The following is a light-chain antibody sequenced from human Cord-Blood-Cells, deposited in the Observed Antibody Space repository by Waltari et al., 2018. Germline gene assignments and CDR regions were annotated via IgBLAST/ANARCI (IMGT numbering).Light chain of an antibody. CDR2: EVS. CDR1: SSHVGGYNY. Sequence: QSALTRPASVSGSPGQSITISCTGTSSHVGGYNYVSWYQQHPGKAPKPMIYEVSNRPSGVSNRFSGSKSGNTASLTISGLQAEDEADYYCSSYTSSSTLVVFGGGTKLTVL. CDR3: SSYTSSSTLVV. V-gene: IGLV2-14*01. J-gene: IGLJ2*01.